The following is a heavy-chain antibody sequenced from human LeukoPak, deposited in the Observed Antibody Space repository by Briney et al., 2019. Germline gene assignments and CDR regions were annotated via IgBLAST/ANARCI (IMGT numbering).Heavy chain of an antibody. CDR2: INHSEST. CDR1: GGSFSGYY. Sequence: SETLSLTCAVYGGSFSGYYWSWIRQPPGKGLEWIGEINHSESTNYNPSLKSRVTISVDTSKNQFSLKLSSVTAADTAVYYCARGKSTHYDYVWGSFSINWFDPWGQGTLVTVSS. V-gene: IGHV4-34*01. D-gene: IGHD3-16*01. J-gene: IGHJ5*02. CDR3: ARGKSTHYDYVWGSFSINWFDP.